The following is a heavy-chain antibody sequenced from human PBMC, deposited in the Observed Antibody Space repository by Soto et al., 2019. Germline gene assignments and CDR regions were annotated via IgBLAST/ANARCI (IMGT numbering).Heavy chain of an antibody. CDR3: AKDSWGGTVSGWSHDS. D-gene: IGHD6-19*01. V-gene: IGHV3-23*01. Sequence: EVQLLESGGGLVQPGGSLRLSCADSGFRFSSYSMSWVRQTPGKGLEWVAAITATGDRTYYADSVTGRFTISRDNSKKTHYLQMTSLRAEDTAMYYCAKDSWGGTVSGWSHDSWGQGTLVTVSS. CDR1: GFRFSSYS. CDR2: ITATGDRT. J-gene: IGHJ4*02.